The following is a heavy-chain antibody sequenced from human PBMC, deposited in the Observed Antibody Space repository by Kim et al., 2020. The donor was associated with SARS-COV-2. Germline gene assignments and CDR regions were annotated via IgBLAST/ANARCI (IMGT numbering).Heavy chain of an antibody. D-gene: IGHD3-10*01. CDR2: IYYSGST. CDR1: GGSISSSSYY. J-gene: IGHJ4*02. V-gene: IGHV4-39*01. Sequence: SETLSLTCTVSGGSISSSSYYWGWIRQPPGKGLEWIGSIYYSGSTYYNPSLKSRVTISVDTSKNQFSLKLSSVTAADTAVYYCVRVDYYGSGSYCHFDYWGQGTLVTVSS. CDR3: VRVDYYGSGSYCHFDY.